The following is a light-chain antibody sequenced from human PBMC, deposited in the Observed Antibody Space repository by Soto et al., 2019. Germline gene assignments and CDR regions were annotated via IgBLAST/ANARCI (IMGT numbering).Light chain of an antibody. J-gene: IGKJ1*01. V-gene: IGKV3-15*01. CDR3: QQYNNWPPWT. Sequence: EIVMTQSPATLSVSQGERATLSCRASQRVSSNLAWYQQKPGQSPRLLIYGASTRATGIPARFSGSGSGTEFTLSISSLQSEDVAVYYCQQYNNWPPWTFGQGTKVEIK. CDR2: GAS. CDR1: QRVSSN.